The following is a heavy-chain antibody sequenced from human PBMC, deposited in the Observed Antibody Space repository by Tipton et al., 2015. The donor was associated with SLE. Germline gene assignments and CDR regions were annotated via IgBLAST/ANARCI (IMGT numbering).Heavy chain of an antibody. CDR3: AKDYSTAGTHYYYMDV. CDR1: GFTFDDYA. D-gene: IGHD6-13*01. CDR2: ISWNSGSI. V-gene: IGHV3-9*01. J-gene: IGHJ6*03. Sequence: RSLRLSCAASGFTFDDYAMHWVRQAPGKGLEWVSGISWNSGSIGYADSVKGRFTISRDNAKNSLYLQMNGLRAEDTALYYCAKDYSTAGTHYYYMDVWGKGTTVTVSS.